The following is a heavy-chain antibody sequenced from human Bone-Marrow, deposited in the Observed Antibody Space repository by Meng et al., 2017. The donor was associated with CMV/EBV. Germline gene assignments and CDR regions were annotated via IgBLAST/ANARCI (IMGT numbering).Heavy chain of an antibody. Sequence: CKGTGYSFTSYWVGWVSRMPGKGMGWMGTIYPGNSDTRYSPSCQGQVTISANKSISTAYLQWSSLKASDNAMYYCARQSELGQNWFDPWGQGTLVTVSS. J-gene: IGHJ5*02. CDR2: IYPGNSDT. CDR1: GYSFTSYW. CDR3: ARQSELGQNWFDP. V-gene: IGHV5-51*01. D-gene: IGHD7-27*01.